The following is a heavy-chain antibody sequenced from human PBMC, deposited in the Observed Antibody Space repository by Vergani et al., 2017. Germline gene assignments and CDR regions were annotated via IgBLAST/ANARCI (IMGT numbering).Heavy chain of an antibody. CDR1: GFTFSSYA. CDR3: AKETYYDYVWGSYRPGYYFDY. V-gene: IGHV3-23*01. CDR2: ISGSGGST. J-gene: IGHJ4*02. Sequence: EVQLLESGGGLVQPGGSLRLSCAASGFTFSSYAMSWVRQAPGKGLEWVSAISGSGGSTYYADSVKVRFTISRDNSKNTLYLQMNSLRAEDTAVYYCAKETYYDYVWGSYRPGYYFDYWGQGTLVTVSS. D-gene: IGHD3-16*02.